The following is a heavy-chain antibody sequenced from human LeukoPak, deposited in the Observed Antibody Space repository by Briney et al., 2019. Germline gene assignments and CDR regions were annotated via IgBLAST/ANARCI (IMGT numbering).Heavy chain of an antibody. CDR2: IYYSDST. Sequence: PSQTLSLTCTVSGCSISSGGFYWSWIRQPPGKGLEWIGYIYYSDSTYYNPSLESRVTISVDTSKKQFSLKLSSVTAADTAVYYCARGNGDYYLDYWGQGTLVTVSS. CDR1: GCSISSGGFY. D-gene: IGHD2-21*01. CDR3: ARGNGDYYLDY. J-gene: IGHJ4*02. V-gene: IGHV4-31*03.